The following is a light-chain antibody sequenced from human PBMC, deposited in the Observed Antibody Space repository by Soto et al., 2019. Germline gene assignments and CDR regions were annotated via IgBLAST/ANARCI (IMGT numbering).Light chain of an antibody. CDR2: KAS. Sequence: DIQMTQSPSTLSGSVGDRVIITCRASQTISSWLAWYQQKPGKAPKLLIYKASTLKSGVPSRFSGSGSGTDFTLTISRLEPEDFALYYCQHYGSSFTFGPGTKVDIK. CDR1: QTISSW. J-gene: IGKJ3*01. V-gene: IGKV1-5*03. CDR3: QHYGSSFT.